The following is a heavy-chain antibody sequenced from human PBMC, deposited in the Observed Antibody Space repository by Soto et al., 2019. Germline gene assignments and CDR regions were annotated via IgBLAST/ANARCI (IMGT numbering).Heavy chain of an antibody. Sequence: TLSLTCTVSGGSISSGGYYWSWIRQHPGKGLEWIGYIYYSGSTYYNPSLKSRVTISVDTSKNQFSLKLSSVTAADTAVYYCARVVATINRTLDYWGQGTLVTVSS. CDR3: ARVVATINRTLDY. D-gene: IGHD5-12*01. CDR2: IYYSGST. CDR1: GGSISSGGYY. V-gene: IGHV4-31*03. J-gene: IGHJ4*02.